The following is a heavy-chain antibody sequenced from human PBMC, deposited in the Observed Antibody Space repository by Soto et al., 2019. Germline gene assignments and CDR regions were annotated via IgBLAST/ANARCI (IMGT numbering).Heavy chain of an antibody. J-gene: IGHJ3*02. D-gene: IGHD3-22*01. Sequence: QVQLVESGGGVVQPGRSLRLSCAASGFTFSSYGMHWVRQAPGKGLEWVAVISYDGSNKYYADSVKGRFTISIDNSKNTLYLQMNSLRAEDTAVYYCAKLIPYYYDSSGYYRDDAFDIWGQGTMVTVSS. V-gene: IGHV3-30*18. CDR2: ISYDGSNK. CDR1: GFTFSSYG. CDR3: AKLIPYYYDSSGYYRDDAFDI.